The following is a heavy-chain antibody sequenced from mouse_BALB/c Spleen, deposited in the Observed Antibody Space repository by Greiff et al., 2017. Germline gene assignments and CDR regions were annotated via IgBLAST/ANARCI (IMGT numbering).Heavy chain of an antibody. J-gene: IGHJ4*01. CDR1: GYTFTSYW. CDR2: INPSNGRT. CDR3: ASGTTGDAMDY. Sequence: VQLQQPGAELVKPGASVKLSCKASGYTFTSYWMHWVKQRPGQGLEWIGEINPSNGRTNYNEKFKSKATLTVDKSSSTAYMQLSSLTSEDSAVYYCASGTTGDAMDYWGQGTSVTVSS. D-gene: IGHD2-1*01. V-gene: IGHV1S81*02.